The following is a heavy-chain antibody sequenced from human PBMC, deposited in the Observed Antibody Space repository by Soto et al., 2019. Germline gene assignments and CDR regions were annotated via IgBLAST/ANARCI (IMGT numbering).Heavy chain of an antibody. D-gene: IGHD7-27*01. CDR1: GFTFSSYG. CDR3: AKAIGTHWGAYYGMDV. J-gene: IGHJ6*02. V-gene: IGHV3-30*18. Sequence: AGGSLRLSCVASGFTFSSYGMHWVRQAPGKGLERVAVISDDGTNRYYADSVKGRFTISRDNSKSTLYLQMNSLRAEDTAVHYCAKAIGTHWGAYYGMDVWGQGTTVTASS. CDR2: ISDDGTNR.